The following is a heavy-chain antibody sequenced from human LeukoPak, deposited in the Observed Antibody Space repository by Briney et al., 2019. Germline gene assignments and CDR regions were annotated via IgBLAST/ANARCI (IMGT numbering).Heavy chain of an antibody. CDR1: GFTFSSYS. CDR3: ARDVYYGSGSPRLDY. J-gene: IGHJ4*02. Sequence: GGSLRLSCAASGFTFSSYSMNWVRQAPGKGLEWVSSISRSSSYRYYADSVKGRFTISRDNAKNSLYLQMNSLRAEDTAVYYCARDVYYGSGSPRLDYWGQGTLVTVSS. CDR2: ISRSSSYR. D-gene: IGHD3-10*01. V-gene: IGHV3-21*01.